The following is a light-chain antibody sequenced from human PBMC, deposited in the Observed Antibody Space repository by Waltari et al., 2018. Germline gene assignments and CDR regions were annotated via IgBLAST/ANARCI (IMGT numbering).Light chain of an antibody. CDR2: QKN. V-gene: IGLV1-40*01. CDR3: LSYDSSLSAYI. Sequence: QSMLTQPPSVSGAPGQWVTISCTGSSSNIGGQYVSWYQQLPGTTPKNLIYQKNKRPSGVSDRFSGSKSGTSASLTITGLQTEDEADYYCLSYDSSLSAYIFGAGTRLIVL. J-gene: IGLJ1*01. CDR1: SSNIGGQY.